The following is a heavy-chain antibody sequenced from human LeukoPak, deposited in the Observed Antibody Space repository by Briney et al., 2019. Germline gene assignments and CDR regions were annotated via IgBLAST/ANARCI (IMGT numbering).Heavy chain of an antibody. D-gene: IGHD6-13*01. Sequence: PGGSLRLSCAASGFTFSSYAMHWARQAPGKGLEWVAVISYDGSNKYYADSVKGRFTISRDNSKNTLYLQMNSLRAEDTAVYYCARDLASGYSSSWYDYYYYGMDVWGQGTTVTVSS. CDR3: ARDLASGYSSSWYDYYYYGMDV. J-gene: IGHJ6*02. V-gene: IGHV3-30-3*01. CDR2: ISYDGSNK. CDR1: GFTFSSYA.